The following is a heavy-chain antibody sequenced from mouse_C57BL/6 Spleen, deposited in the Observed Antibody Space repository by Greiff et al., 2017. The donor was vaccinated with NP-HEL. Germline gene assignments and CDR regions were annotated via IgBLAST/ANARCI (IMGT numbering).Heavy chain of an antibody. V-gene: IGHV6-3*01. CDR1: GFTFSNYW. CDR3: TKYQGFAY. Sequence: EVKLEESGGGLVQPGGSMKLSCVASGFTFSNYWMNWVRQSPEKGLEWVAQIRLKSDNYATHYAESVKGRFTISRDDSKSSVYLQMNNLRAEDTGIYYCTKYQGFAYWGQGTLVTVSA. D-gene: IGHD5-1*01. CDR2: IRLKSDNYAT. J-gene: IGHJ3*01.